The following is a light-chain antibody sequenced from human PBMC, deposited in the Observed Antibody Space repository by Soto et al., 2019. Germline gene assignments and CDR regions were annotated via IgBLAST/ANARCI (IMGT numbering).Light chain of an antibody. J-gene: IGKJ1*01. V-gene: IGKV3-20*01. CDR3: QQYGSSLWT. CDR2: GAS. Sequence: EIVLTQSPGTLSLSPGERATLSCRASQSVSSSYLAWYQQKPGQALRLLIYGASSRATGIPDRFSGSGSGTDFTLTISRLEPEDFEVYYCQQYGSSLWTFGQGTKVDIK. CDR1: QSVSSSY.